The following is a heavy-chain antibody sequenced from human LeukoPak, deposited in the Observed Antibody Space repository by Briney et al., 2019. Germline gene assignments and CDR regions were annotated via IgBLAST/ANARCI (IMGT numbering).Heavy chain of an antibody. CDR2: IKQDGSEK. D-gene: IGHD6-13*01. Sequence: PGGSLRLSCAASGFTFSSYWMSWVRQAPGKGLEWVANIKQDGSEKYYVDSVKGQFTISRDNAKNSLYLQMNSLRAEDTAVYYCARASSSWPSDAFDIWGQGTMVTVSP. V-gene: IGHV3-7*01. CDR1: GFTFSSYW. CDR3: ARASSSWPSDAFDI. J-gene: IGHJ3*02.